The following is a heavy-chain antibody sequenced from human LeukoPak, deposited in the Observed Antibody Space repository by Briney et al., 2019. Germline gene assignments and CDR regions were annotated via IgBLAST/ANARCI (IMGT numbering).Heavy chain of an antibody. CDR2: ISAYNGNT. Sequence: ASVTVSCKASGYTFTSYGITWVRLAPGQGLEWMGWISAYNGNTNYAQMFQGRVIMTTDTSTNTAYMELRSLRADDTAMYYCARDPSYDSSGYPNWFDPWGQGTLVTVSS. D-gene: IGHD3-22*01. V-gene: IGHV1-18*01. CDR1: GYTFTSYG. J-gene: IGHJ5*02. CDR3: ARDPSYDSSGYPNWFDP.